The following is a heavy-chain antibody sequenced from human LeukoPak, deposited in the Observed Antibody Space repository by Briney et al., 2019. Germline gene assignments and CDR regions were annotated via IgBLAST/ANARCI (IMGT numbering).Heavy chain of an antibody. V-gene: IGHV3-48*01. J-gene: IGHJ4*02. CDR2: ISSNSGTI. D-gene: IGHD6-13*01. CDR3: ARGIAADGRGF. CDR1: GFVFGSYT. Sequence: PGGSLRLSCAASGFVFGSYTMNWVRQAPGKGLEWISYISSNSGTIYYANSVKGRFTISRDNAKNSLYLQMNSLRVEDTAVYYCARGIAADGRGFWGQGTLVTVSP.